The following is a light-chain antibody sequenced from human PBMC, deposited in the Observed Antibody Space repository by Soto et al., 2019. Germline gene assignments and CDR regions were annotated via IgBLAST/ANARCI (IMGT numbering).Light chain of an antibody. CDR1: SSDVGGYNY. CDR3: SSYTSSSTVYV. J-gene: IGLJ1*01. CDR2: DVS. V-gene: IGLV2-14*04. Sequence: TSSDVGGYNYVSWYQQHPGKAPKLMIYDVSNRPSGVSNRFSGSKSGNTASLTISGLQAEDEADYYCSSYTSSSTVYVFPPGTKVPVL.